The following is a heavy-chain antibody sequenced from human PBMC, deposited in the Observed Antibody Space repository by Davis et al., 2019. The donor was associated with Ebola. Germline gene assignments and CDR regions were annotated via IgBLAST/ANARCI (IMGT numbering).Heavy chain of an antibody. V-gene: IGHV1-69*13. CDR3: ARELRPSVGLLRSPQGY. CDR2: NIPISGIP. D-gene: IGHD1-26*01. Sequence: SVKVSCKASGGTFSSSTISWVRQAPGQGLEWMGGNIPISGIPSYAQKFQGRVTISADDSTSTVYMELTSLRSEDTAVYYCARELRPSVGLLRSPQGYWGQGTLVTVSS. J-gene: IGHJ4*02. CDR1: GGTFSSST.